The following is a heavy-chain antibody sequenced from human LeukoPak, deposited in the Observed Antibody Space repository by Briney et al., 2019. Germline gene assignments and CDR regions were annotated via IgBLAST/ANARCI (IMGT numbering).Heavy chain of an antibody. CDR2: ISGSGGST. J-gene: IGHJ4*02. Sequence: GGSLRLSCAASGFTFSSDAMSWGRQAPGKGLEWVSAISGSGGSTYYADSVKGRFTISRDNSKNTLYLQMNSLRAEDTAVYYCAKDSPYYYDSSGYSDYWGQGTLVTVSS. CDR3: AKDSPYYYDSSGYSDY. V-gene: IGHV3-23*01. CDR1: GFTFSSDA. D-gene: IGHD3-22*01.